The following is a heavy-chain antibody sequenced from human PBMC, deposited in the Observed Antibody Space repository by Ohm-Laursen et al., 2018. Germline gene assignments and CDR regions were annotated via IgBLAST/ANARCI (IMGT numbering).Heavy chain of an antibody. Sequence: SSVKVSCKSSGYTFSSYGFTWVRQAPGQGVEWMGWISAYNGNTNYAQKLQGRVTMTTDASTSTAYMELRSLTSDDTAVYYCARGTRDLDYWGQGTLVTVSS. J-gene: IGHJ4*02. V-gene: IGHV1-18*01. CDR3: ARGTRDLDY. CDR1: GYTFSSYG. D-gene: IGHD5-24*01. CDR2: ISAYNGNT.